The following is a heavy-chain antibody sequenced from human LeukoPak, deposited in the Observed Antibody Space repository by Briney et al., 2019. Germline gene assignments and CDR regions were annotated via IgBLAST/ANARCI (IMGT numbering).Heavy chain of an antibody. CDR3: ARGYYDSSGYYVPDYYYYMDV. V-gene: IGHV4-34*01. D-gene: IGHD3-22*01. CDR1: GGSFSGYY. J-gene: IGHJ6*03. CDR2: INHSGST. Sequence: PSETLSLTCAVYGGSFSGYYWSWIRQPPGKGLEWIGEINHSGSTNYNPSLKSRVTISVDTSKNQFSLKLSSVTAADTAVYYCARGYYDSSGYYVPDYYYYMDVWGKGTTVTVSS.